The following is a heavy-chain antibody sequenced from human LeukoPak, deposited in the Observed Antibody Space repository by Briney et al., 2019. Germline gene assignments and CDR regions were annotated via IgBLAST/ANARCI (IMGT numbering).Heavy chain of an antibody. J-gene: IGHJ4*02. CDR1: GFTFSSYW. CDR2: IKQDGSEK. V-gene: IGHV3-7*04. D-gene: IGHD6-13*01. CDR3: ARGTIAAAGYYYFDY. Sequence: GGSLRLSCAASGFTFSSYWMSWVRQAPGKGLEWVANIKQDGSEKYYGDSVKGRFTISRDNAKNSLYLQMNSLRAEDTAVYYCARGTIAAAGYYYFDYWGQGTQVTVSS.